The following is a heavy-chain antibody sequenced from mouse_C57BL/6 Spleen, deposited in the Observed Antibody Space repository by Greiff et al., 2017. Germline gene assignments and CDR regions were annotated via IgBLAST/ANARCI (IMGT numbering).Heavy chain of an antibody. Sequence: VQLQQPGTELVKPGASVKLSCKASGYTFTSYWMHWVKQRPGQGLEWIGNINPSNGGTNYNEKFKSKATLTVDKSSSTAYMQLSSLTSEDSAVYYGARDEGNYDYDDYYAMDYWGQGTSVTVSS. CDR3: ARDEGNYDYDDYYAMDY. D-gene: IGHD2-4*01. V-gene: IGHV1-53*01. J-gene: IGHJ4*01. CDR2: INPSNGGT. CDR1: GYTFTSYW.